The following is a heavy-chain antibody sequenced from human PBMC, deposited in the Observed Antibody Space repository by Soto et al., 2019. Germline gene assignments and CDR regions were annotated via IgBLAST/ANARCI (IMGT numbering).Heavy chain of an antibody. CDR3: ARPPLHGDLYYLDY. J-gene: IGHJ4*02. CDR2: IYYSGST. D-gene: IGHD4-17*01. CDR1: GGSISSSSYY. V-gene: IGHV4-39*01. Sequence: SETLSLTCTVSGGSISSSSYYWGWIRQPPGKGLEWIGSIYYSGSTYYNQALKSRVTISVDTSKNQFSLKLRSVTAADTAVYYCARPPLHGDLYYLDYWGQGTLVTVSS.